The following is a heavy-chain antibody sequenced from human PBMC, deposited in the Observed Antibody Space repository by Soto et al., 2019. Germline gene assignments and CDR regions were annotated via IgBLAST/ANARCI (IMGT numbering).Heavy chain of an antibody. Sequence: QLQLQESGPGLVKPSETLSLTCTVSGGSISSSNYYWGWIRQPPGKGLEWIGGISYSGSAYYNPSLKSRVTMSVDTSKNQFSLNLNSVTAADTAIFYCARMLVVATFDTWGQGTLVTVSS. D-gene: IGHD3-22*01. J-gene: IGHJ4*02. CDR1: GGSISSSNYY. CDR3: ARMLVVATFDT. CDR2: ISYSGSA. V-gene: IGHV4-39*01.